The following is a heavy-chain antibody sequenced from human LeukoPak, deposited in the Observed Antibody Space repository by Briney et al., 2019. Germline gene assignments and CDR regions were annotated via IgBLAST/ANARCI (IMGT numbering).Heavy chain of an antibody. CDR1: GFTFSSYG. CDR3: AKSFDY. V-gene: IGHV3-30*18. Sequence: PGGSLRLSCAASGFTFSSYGMHWVRQALGKGLEWVAVISYDGSNKYYADSVKGRFTISRDNSKNTLYLQMNSLRAEDTAVYYCAKSFDYWGQGTLVTVSS. J-gene: IGHJ4*02. CDR2: ISYDGSNK.